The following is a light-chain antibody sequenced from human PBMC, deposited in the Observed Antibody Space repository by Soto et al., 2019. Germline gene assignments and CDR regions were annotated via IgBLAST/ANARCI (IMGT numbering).Light chain of an antibody. CDR2: DGS. CDR1: QTIISW. V-gene: IGKV1-5*01. CDR3: QQDNRYSWT. J-gene: IGKJ1*01. Sequence: DIHMTPSPAIRARCVVDSVTITGRARQTIISWCASDQQKPGKAPKLLXLDGSGVQRGVPSRFSGSGTGTEFPLNISSRLPNDFASNYCQQDNRYSWTFGQVT.